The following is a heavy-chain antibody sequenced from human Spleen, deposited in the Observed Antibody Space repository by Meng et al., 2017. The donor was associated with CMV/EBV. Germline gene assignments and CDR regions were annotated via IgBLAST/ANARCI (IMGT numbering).Heavy chain of an antibody. V-gene: IGHV3-7*01. CDR1: GFTFSSYS. CDR3: ARDGDYDFWSDTGGSAFDI. CDR2: IKQDGSDK. J-gene: IGHJ3*02. D-gene: IGHD3-3*01. Sequence: GGSLRLSCAASGFTFSSYSMNWVRQAPGKGLEWVANIKQDGSDKYYVDSVKGRFTISRDNAKNSLYLQMNSLRADDTAVYSCARDGDYDFWSDTGGSAFDIWGQGTMVTVSS.